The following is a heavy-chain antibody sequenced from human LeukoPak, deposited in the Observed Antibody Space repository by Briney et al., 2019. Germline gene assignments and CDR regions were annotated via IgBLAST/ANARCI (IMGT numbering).Heavy chain of an antibody. CDR3: ARDGDRGWDLDY. CDR2: INGRGVVV. V-gene: IGHV3-48*03. CDR1: GFTFTSHE. J-gene: IGHJ4*02. D-gene: IGHD1-26*01. Sequence: GGSLRLSCVASGFTFTSHEMNWVRQAQGKGLEWISYINGRGVVVDDEASVKGRFTISRDNAQNSLFLQMNNLSDEDTAVYYCARDGDRGWDLDYWGQGNLVTVSS.